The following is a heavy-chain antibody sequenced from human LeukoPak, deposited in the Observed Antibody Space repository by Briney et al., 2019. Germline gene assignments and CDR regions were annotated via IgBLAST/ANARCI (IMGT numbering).Heavy chain of an antibody. CDR2: IYYSGTT. D-gene: IGHD2-15*01. V-gene: IGHV4-59*02. J-gene: IGHJ4*02. CDR1: GGSVSSNY. CDR3: ARIQSGSSPFDY. Sequence: SETLSLTRTVSGGSVSSNYWSWIRQPPGKGLEWIGYIYYSGTTTYNPSLESRFTISVDTSKNQFSLRLSSVTAADTAVYYCARIQSGSSPFDYWGQGTLVTVSS.